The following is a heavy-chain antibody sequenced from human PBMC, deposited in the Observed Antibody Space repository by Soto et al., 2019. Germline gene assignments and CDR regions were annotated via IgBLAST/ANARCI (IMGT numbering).Heavy chain of an antibody. V-gene: IGHV3-30*18. D-gene: IGHD5-18*01. CDR1: GFTFSSYG. J-gene: IGHJ6*02. Sequence: GGSLRLSCAASGFTFSSYGMHWVRQAPGKGLEWVAVISYDGSNKYYADSVKGRFTISRDNSKNTLYLQMNSLRAEDTAVYYCAKDRGYRHKGYYYYVMDVWGQGTTVTVSS. CDR3: AKDRGYRHKGYYYYVMDV. CDR2: ISYDGSNK.